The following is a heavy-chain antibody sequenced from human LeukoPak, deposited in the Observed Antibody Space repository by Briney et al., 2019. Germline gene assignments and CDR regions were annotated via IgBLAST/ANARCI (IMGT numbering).Heavy chain of an antibody. Sequence: ASVKVSCKVSGYTLTELSMHWVRQAPGKGLEWMGGFDPEDGETIYAQKFQGRVTMTEDTSTDTAYMELSSLRSEDTAVYYCARSGAYYDFWSGYYYYGMDVWGQGTTVTVSS. V-gene: IGHV1-24*01. D-gene: IGHD3-3*01. CDR3: ARSGAYYDFWSGYYYYGMDV. CDR2: FDPEDGET. J-gene: IGHJ6*02. CDR1: GYTLTELS.